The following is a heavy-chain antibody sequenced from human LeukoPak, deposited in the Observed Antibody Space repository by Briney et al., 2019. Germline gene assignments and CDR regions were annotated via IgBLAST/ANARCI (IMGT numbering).Heavy chain of an antibody. Sequence: GESLKISCKSSGYSFTNYRIGWVRQMPGKGLEWMGIIYPRGSDTRYSPSFQGQVTISVDKSISTAYLQWSSLKASDTAMYYCARRRDCTSGICYFDYWGQGTLVTVSS. V-gene: IGHV5-51*01. D-gene: IGHD2-8*01. CDR3: ARRRDCTSGICYFDY. J-gene: IGHJ4*02. CDR2: IYPRGSDT. CDR1: GYSFTNYR.